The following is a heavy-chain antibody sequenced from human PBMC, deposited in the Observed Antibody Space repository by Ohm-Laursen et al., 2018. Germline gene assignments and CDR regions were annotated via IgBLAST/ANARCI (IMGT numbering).Heavy chain of an antibody. Sequence: SLRLSCTASTLTFSNCGMHWVRQAPGKGLEWVADIWYDGTNKKYGDSVKGRFTISRDNSKKKLYLQRNSLRAEDTAVYYCAKKGSYYDSSGYFFAADYWGQGTLVTVSS. J-gene: IGHJ4*02. CDR1: TLTFSNCG. V-gene: IGHV3-33*06. CDR2: IWYDGTNK. D-gene: IGHD3-22*01. CDR3: AKKGSYYDSSGYFFAADY.